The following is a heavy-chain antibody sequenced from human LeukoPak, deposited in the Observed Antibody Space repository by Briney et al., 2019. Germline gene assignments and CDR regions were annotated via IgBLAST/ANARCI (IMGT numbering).Heavy chain of an antibody. Sequence: GRSLRLSCAASGFTFDDYAMHWVRQAPGKGLEWASGISWNSGSIGYADSVKGRFTISRDNAKNSLYLQMNSLRAEDMALYYCATSLQLWYHFDYWGQGTLVTVSS. CDR1: GFTFDDYA. D-gene: IGHD5-18*01. J-gene: IGHJ4*02. CDR3: ATSLQLWYHFDY. CDR2: ISWNSGSI. V-gene: IGHV3-9*03.